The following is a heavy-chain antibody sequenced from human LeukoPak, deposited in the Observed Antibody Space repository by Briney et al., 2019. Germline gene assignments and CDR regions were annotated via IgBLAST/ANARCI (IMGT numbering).Heavy chain of an antibody. Sequence: KPSETLSLTCTVSGGSISNYYWSWIRQPPGKGLEWIGYIYYSGSTYYNPSLKSRVTISVDTSKNQFSLKLSSVTAADTAVYYCARARYCSSTSCRRYYFDYWGQGTLVTVSS. CDR2: IYYSGST. D-gene: IGHD2-2*01. V-gene: IGHV4-59*12. CDR1: GGSISNYY. J-gene: IGHJ4*02. CDR3: ARARYCSSTSCRRYYFDY.